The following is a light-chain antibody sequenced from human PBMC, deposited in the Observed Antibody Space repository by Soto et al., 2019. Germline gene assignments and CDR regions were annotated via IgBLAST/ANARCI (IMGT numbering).Light chain of an antibody. CDR3: SSYTSGGNYV. V-gene: IGLV2-14*01. CDR1: SSDVAAYNF. J-gene: IGLJ1*01. CDR2: DVS. Sequence: QSVLTQPASVSGSPGQSVALSCTGTSSDVAAYNFVSWYQQHPGKAPKLMVFDVSNRPSGVSDRFSGSKSGNTASLTISGLQAEDEAEYYCSSYTSGGNYVFGTGTKVTVL.